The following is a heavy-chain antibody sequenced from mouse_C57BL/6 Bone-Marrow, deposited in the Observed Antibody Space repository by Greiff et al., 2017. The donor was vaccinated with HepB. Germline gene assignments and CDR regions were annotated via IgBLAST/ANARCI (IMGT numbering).Heavy chain of an antibody. CDR1: GYTFTSYG. CDR2: IYPRSGNT. Sequence: VQLVESGAELARPGASVKLSCKASGYTFTSYGISWVKQSTGQGLEWIGEIYPRSGNTYYNEKFKGKATLTADKSSSTAYMELRSLTSEDSAVYFCARNDYYGSSSAYWGQGTLVTVSA. J-gene: IGHJ3*01. D-gene: IGHD1-1*01. V-gene: IGHV1-81*01. CDR3: ARNDYYGSSSAY.